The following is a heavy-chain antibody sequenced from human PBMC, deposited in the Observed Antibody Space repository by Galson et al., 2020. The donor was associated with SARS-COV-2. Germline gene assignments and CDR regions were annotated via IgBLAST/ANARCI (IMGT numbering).Heavy chain of an antibody. CDR1: QFSVSSSY. J-gene: IGHJ6*02. Sequence: TGGSLRLSCAASQFSVSSSYMTWVRQTPGEGLEWLSVIYSGVDTTYYADSVKGRFTMSRDNSKNMLYLQMNSLRAEDTAVYYCVRDNREVWRGMDVWGQGTTVTVSS. V-gene: IGHV3-66*01. CDR3: VRDNREVWRGMDV. CDR2: IYSGVDTT. D-gene: IGHD3-3*01.